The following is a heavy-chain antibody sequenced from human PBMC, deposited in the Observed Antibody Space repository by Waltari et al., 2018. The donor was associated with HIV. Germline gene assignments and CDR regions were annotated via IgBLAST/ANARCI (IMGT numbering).Heavy chain of an antibody. J-gene: IGHJ6*02. V-gene: IGHV1-2*02. Sequence: QVQLQPSGAGVKKPGASVKLSRTASGYTFTGYYMLWVRQAPGQGLEWVGWSNPNSGGTNYAQKFQGRVTMTRETSISTADMELSRLRSDDRAVYYCARDRARTTDYYYYGMDVWGQGTTVTVSS. CDR3: ARDRARTTDYYYYGMDV. CDR2: SNPNSGGT. CDR1: GYTFTGYY. D-gene: IGHD1-7*01.